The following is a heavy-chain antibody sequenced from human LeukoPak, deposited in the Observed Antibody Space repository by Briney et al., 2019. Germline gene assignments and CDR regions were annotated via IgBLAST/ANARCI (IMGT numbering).Heavy chain of an antibody. CDR3: ASELVTIFGVVIDLQFDY. V-gene: IGHV4-39*01. J-gene: IGHJ4*02. Sequence: SETLSLTCTVSGGSLSSSSYYWGWIRQPPGKGLEWIGSIYYSGSTYYNLSLKSRVTISVDTSKNQFSLKLSSVTAADTAVYYCASELVTIFGVVIDLQFDYWGQGTLVTVSS. CDR2: IYYSGST. D-gene: IGHD3-3*01. CDR1: GGSLSSSSYY.